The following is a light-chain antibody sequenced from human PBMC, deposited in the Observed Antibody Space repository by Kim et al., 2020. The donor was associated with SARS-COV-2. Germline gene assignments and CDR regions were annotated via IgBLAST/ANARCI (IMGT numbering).Light chain of an antibody. CDR2: AAS. J-gene: IGKJ3*01. CDR1: QSISSH. V-gene: IGKV1-39*01. CDR3: QQGYITPFT. Sequence: DIQMTQSPSSLSASVGDRVTITCRTTQSISSHLNWDQQKPGRAPKLLISAASTLQGGVPSRFSGSGFETDFTLTISSLQPEDFATYFCQQGYITPFTFGPGTKVDIK.